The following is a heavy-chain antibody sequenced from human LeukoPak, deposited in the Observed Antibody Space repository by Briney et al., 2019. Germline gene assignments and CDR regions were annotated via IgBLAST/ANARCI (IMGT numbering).Heavy chain of an antibody. Sequence: GGSLRLSCEASGFTFNGHWMHWVRQAPGKGLVWVSLINGDGSTISYADSVKGRFTISRDNAKNRLYLQMNSLGAEDTAVYYCAGSDTTGYSPREWDYWYFDLWGRGTLVTVSS. CDR2: INGDGSTI. CDR1: GFTFNGHW. D-gene: IGHD3-9*01. CDR3: AGSDTTGYSPREWDYWYFDL. V-gene: IGHV3-74*01. J-gene: IGHJ2*01.